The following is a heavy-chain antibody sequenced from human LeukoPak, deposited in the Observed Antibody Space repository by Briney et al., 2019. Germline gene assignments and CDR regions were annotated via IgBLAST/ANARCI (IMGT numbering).Heavy chain of an antibody. CDR1: GGSISSGSYY. J-gene: IGHJ3*02. CDR2: IYTSGST. D-gene: IGHD1-26*01. CDR3: ARRLSGSWGGPTDAFDI. V-gene: IGHV4-61*02. Sequence: KSSQTLSLTCTVSGGSISSGSYYWSWIRQPAGKGLEWIGRIYTSGSTNYNPSLKSRVTISVDTSKNQFSLKLSSVTAADTAVYYCARRLSGSWGGPTDAFDIWGQGTMVTVSS.